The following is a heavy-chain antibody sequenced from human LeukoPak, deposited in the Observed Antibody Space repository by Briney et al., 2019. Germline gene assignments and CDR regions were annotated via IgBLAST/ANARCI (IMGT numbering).Heavy chain of an antibody. CDR1: GYTFSNYY. D-gene: IGHD6-19*01. CDR3: ARALYGSAFAIGY. J-gene: IGHJ4*02. Sequence: ASVNVSCKASGYTFSNYYIHWVRQAPGQGLEWMGIINPSGGSTSYAQKFQGRVTMTTDTSMPTVYMELSSLRSEDTAVYHCARALYGSAFAIGYWGQGTLVTVSS. V-gene: IGHV1-46*01. CDR2: INPSGGST.